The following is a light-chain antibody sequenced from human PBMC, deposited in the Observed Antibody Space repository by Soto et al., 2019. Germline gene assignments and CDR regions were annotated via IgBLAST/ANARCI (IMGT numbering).Light chain of an antibody. Sequence: QSVLTKPASVSGSPGQSITISCTGTSSDVGGYNYVSGYQQHPGKAPKLMIYDVSNRPSGVSNRFSGSKSGNTASLTISGLQAEDEADYYCSSYTSSSTLVFGGGTQLTVL. CDR3: SSYTSSSTLV. V-gene: IGLV2-14*01. J-gene: IGLJ2*01. CDR1: SSDVGGYNY. CDR2: DVS.